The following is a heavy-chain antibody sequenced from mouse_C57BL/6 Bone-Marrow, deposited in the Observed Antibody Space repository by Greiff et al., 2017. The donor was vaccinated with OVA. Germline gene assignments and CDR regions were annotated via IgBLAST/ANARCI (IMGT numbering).Heavy chain of an antibody. CDR1: GFSLSTFGMG. CDR3: AVYYGPRVWFAY. D-gene: IGHD2-1*01. V-gene: IGHV8-8*01. Sequence: QVQLQQSGPGILQPSQTLSLTCSFSGFSLSTFGMGVGWIRQPSGKGLEWLAHIWWDDDKYYNPALKSRLTISKDTSKNQVFLKIANVDTADTATYYCAVYYGPRVWFAYWGQGTLVTVSA. J-gene: IGHJ3*01. CDR2: IWWDDDK.